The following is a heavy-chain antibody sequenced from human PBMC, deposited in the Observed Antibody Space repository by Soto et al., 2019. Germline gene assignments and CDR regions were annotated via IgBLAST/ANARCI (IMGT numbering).Heavy chain of an antibody. CDR1: GGTFSSYA. CDR3: AKLTRMVRGVWYWFDP. D-gene: IGHD3-10*01. J-gene: IGHJ5*02. Sequence: QVQLVQSGAEVKKPGSSVNVSCKASGGTFSSYAISWVRQAPGQGLEWMGGIIPIFGTANYAQKFQGRVTITADESTSTAYMELSSLRSEDTAVYYCAKLTRMVRGVWYWFDPWGQGTLVTVSS. CDR2: IIPIFGTA. V-gene: IGHV1-69*01.